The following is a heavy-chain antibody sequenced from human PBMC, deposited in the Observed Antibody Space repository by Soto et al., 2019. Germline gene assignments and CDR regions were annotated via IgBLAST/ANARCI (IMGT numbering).Heavy chain of an antibody. CDR2: INAGNGNT. V-gene: IGHV1-3*01. CDR1: GYTFTSYA. CDR3: ASNIAVAGSDGRLDY. D-gene: IGHD6-19*01. J-gene: IGHJ4*02. Sequence: QVQLVQSGAEVKKPGASVKVSCKASGYTFTSYAMHWVRQAPGQRLEWMRWINAGNGNTKYSQKFQGRVTITRDTSESTAYVELSSLRSEDTAVYYCASNIAVAGSDGRLDYWGQGTLVTVSS.